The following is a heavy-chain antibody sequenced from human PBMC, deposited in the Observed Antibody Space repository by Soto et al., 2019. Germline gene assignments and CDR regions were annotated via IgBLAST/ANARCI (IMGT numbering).Heavy chain of an antibody. CDR3: AHSRGYNGYEGPPLYEMDV. V-gene: IGHV2-5*01. Sequence: SGPTLVNPTQTLTLTCNCSGFSVKTSGVGVGWIRQPPGKTLEWLARIYWNDFKRYTPSLESRLTITKDNSKNQVVLTVTNVDPADTATYYCAHSRGYNGYEGPPLYEMDVWGQGTTVTVSS. CDR2: IYWNDFK. D-gene: IGHD5-12*01. J-gene: IGHJ6*02. CDR1: GFSVKTSGVG.